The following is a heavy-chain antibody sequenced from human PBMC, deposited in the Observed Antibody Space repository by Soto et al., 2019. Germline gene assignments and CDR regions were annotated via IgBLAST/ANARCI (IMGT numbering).Heavy chain of an antibody. J-gene: IGHJ4*02. V-gene: IGHV6-1*01. D-gene: IGHD3-22*01. CDR1: GDRVSSNIAA. CDR3: ARLRDYYDSSGYFSEAFEQ. Sequence: PSQTLSLTCAISGDRVSSNIAALNWSRQSPSRGLELLGRTYYRSKWYYDYAVSVKSRITINPDTSKNQFSLQLNSVTPEDPAVYFCARLRDYYDSSGYFSEAFEQWGQGTLVTVSS. CDR2: TYYRSKWYY.